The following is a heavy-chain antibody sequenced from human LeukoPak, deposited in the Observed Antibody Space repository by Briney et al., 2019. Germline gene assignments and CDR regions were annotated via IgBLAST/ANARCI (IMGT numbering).Heavy chain of an antibody. V-gene: IGHV3-48*01. CDR3: AREHTPYGSGCTAAY. CDR2: VSPSSTTI. D-gene: IGHD6-19*01. Sequence: GGSLRLSCAASGFYVNTNYMNWVRQAPGEGLEWVSYVSPSSTTIYYADSVKGRFTISRDNAKNSLYLQMNSLRAEDTAVYYCAREHTPYGSGCTAAYWGQGTLVTVSS. CDR1: GFYVNTNY. J-gene: IGHJ4*02.